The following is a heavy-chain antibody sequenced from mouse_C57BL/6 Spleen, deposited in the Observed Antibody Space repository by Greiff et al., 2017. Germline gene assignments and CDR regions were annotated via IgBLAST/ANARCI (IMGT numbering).Heavy chain of an antibody. D-gene: IGHD2-14*01. Sequence: EVKLMESGGGLVQPGGSMKLSCVASGFTFSNYWMNWVRQSPEKGLEWVAQIRLKSDNYATHYAESVKGRFTISRDDSKSSVYLQMNNLRAEDTGIYYCTGPIYLGTYWYFDVWGTGTTVTVSS. V-gene: IGHV6-3*01. CDR3: TGPIYLGTYWYFDV. CDR1: GFTFSNYW. J-gene: IGHJ1*03. CDR2: IRLKSDNYAT.